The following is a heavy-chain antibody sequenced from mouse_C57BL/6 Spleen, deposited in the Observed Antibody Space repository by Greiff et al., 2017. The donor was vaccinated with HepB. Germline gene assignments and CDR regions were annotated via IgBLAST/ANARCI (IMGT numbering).Heavy chain of an antibody. Sequence: EVQLQQSGPVLVKPGASVKMSCKASGYTFTDYYMNWVKQSHGKSLEWIGVINPYNGGTSYNQKFKGKATLTVDKSSSTAYMELNSLTSEDSAVYYCARRTTGHYYAMDYWGQGTSVTVSS. D-gene: IGHD1-1*01. J-gene: IGHJ4*01. CDR3: ARRTTGHYYAMDY. V-gene: IGHV1-19*01. CDR1: GYTFTDYY. CDR2: INPYNGGT.